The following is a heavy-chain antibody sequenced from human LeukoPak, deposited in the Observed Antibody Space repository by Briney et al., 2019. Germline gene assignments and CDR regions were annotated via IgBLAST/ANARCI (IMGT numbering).Heavy chain of an antibody. Sequence: PSETLSLTCTVSGDSLSSHYWSWIRQPPGKGLEWIGYIYGSGSTHYDPSLRSRVTISEDTSKNQFSLKLTSVTAADTAVYYCARNVGRYSHDSWGQGTLVTVSS. J-gene: IGHJ4*02. CDR3: ARNVGRYSHDS. CDR2: IYGSGST. D-gene: IGHD6-19*01. V-gene: IGHV4-59*08. CDR1: GDSLSSHY.